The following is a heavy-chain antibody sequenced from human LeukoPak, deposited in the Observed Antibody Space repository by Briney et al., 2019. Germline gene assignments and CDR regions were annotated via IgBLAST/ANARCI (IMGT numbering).Heavy chain of an antibody. CDR2: MNPNSGNT. V-gene: IGHV1-8*01. CDR1: GYTLTSYD. CDR3: ARDIAVAGIDTFDY. J-gene: IGHJ4*02. D-gene: IGHD6-19*01. Sequence: GASVKVSCKASGYTLTSYDINWVRQATGQGLEWMGRMNPNSGNTGYAQKFQGRVTMTRNTSISTAYMELSSLRSEDTAVYYCARDIAVAGIDTFDYWGQGTLVTVSS.